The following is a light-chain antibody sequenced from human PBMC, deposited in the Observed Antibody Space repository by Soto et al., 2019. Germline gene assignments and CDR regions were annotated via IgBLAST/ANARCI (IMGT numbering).Light chain of an antibody. J-gene: IGLJ7*01. CDR3: ATWDDSLNGPV. CDR2: SNN. CDR1: NSNIGAGYD. V-gene: IGLV1-44*01. Sequence: QSVLTQPPSVSGAPGQRVTISCTGSNSNIGAGYDVHWYQQLPGTAPKLLIYSNNQRPSGVPDRFSGSKSGTSASLAISGLQSEDEADYYCATWDDSLNGPVFGGGTQLTVL.